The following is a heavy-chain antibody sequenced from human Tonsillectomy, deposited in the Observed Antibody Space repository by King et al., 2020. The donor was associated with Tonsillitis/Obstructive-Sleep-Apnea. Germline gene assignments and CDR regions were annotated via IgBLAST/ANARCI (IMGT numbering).Heavy chain of an antibody. J-gene: IGHJ6*02. CDR3: ARATGVGMDV. D-gene: IGHD7-27*01. Sequence: QLVQSGPEVKNPGASVRVSCEASGYTFTDYGISWVRQAPGQGLEWLGWISTHNGNTNYTQELQGRLTMTINTSTSTAYMELRNLRSDDTAIYYCARATGVGMDVWAQGTPVTVSS. V-gene: IGHV1-18*01. CDR2: ISTHNGNT. CDR1: GYTFTDYG.